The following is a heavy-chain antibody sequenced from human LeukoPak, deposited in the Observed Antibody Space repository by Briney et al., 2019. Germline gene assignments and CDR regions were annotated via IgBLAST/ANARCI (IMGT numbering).Heavy chain of an antibody. CDR3: ARADGYSYGRFDY. V-gene: IGHV4-59*02. D-gene: IGHD5-18*01. CDR1: GFTVSTNY. Sequence: GSLRLSCAASGFTVSTNYMSWVRQAPGKGLEWIGYIYYSGSTNYNPSLKSRVTISVDTSKNQFSLKLSSVTAADTAVYYCARADGYSYGRFDYWGPGTLVTVSS. J-gene: IGHJ4*02. CDR2: IYYSGST.